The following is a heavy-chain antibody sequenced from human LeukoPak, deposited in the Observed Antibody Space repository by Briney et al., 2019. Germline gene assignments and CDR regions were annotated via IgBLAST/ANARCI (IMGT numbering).Heavy chain of an antibody. CDR1: GGSISSYY. Sequence: SETLSLTCSVSGGSISSYYWSWIRQPPGKGLEWIGSIFHSGRTYNNPSLKSRVTISVDTSKNQFSLKLSSVTAADTAVYYCARAAHYYDSSGYYHFDYWGQGTLVTVSS. V-gene: IGHV4-38-2*02. D-gene: IGHD3-22*01. CDR2: IFHSGRT. J-gene: IGHJ4*02. CDR3: ARAAHYYDSSGYYHFDY.